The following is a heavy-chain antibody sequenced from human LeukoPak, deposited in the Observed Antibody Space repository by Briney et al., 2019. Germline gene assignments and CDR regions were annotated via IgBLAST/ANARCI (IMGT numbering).Heavy chain of an antibody. CDR1: GFTFSTSW. J-gene: IGHJ4*02. D-gene: IGHD3-22*01. V-gene: IGHV3-74*01. Sequence: GGSPRLSCAASGFTFSTSWMHWVRQAPGKGLVWVSRINPDGSSTDYADSVKGRFTISRDNAKNTLYLQMNSLGAEDAAVYYCVRDMGYYDKVWGQGTLVTVSS. CDR3: VRDMGYYDKV. CDR2: INPDGSST.